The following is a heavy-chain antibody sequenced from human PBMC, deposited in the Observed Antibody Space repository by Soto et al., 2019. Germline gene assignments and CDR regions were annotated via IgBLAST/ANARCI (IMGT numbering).Heavy chain of an antibody. V-gene: IGHV4-30-4*01. CDR3: ARDTYYYGSGSNPYYYYGMNA. J-gene: IGHJ6*02. CDR1: GGSISSGDYY. Sequence: SETLSLTCTVSGGSISSGDYYWSWIRQPPGKGLEWIGYIYYSGSTYYNPSLRSRVTISVDTSKNQFSLKLSSVTAADTAVYYCARDTYYYGSGSNPYYYYGMNAWGQGTRGTVS. D-gene: IGHD3-10*01. CDR2: IYYSGST.